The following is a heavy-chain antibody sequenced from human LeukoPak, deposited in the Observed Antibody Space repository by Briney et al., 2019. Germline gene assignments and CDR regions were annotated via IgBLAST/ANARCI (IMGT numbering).Heavy chain of an antibody. CDR3: ARDRIAVADYYYYGMDV. Sequence: ASVKVSCKASGYTFTSYAMHWVRQAPGQGLEWMGWISAYNGNTNYAQKLQGRVTMTTDTSTSTAYMELRSLRSDDTAVCYCARDRIAVADYYYYGMDVWGQGTTVTVSS. J-gene: IGHJ6*02. V-gene: IGHV1-18*01. CDR2: ISAYNGNT. D-gene: IGHD6-19*01. CDR1: GYTFTSYA.